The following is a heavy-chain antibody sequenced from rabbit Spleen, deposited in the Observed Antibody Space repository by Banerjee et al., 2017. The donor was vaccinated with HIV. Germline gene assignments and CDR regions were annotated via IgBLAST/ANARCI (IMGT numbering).Heavy chain of an antibody. CDR1: GVSLNDKDV. D-gene: IGHD4-1*01. Sequence: QEQLEESGGGLVKPEGSLTLTCKASGVSLNDKDVMCWVRQAPGKGLELIACITSSGGSTWYPSWAKGRFTISRSTSLNTVDLKMTSLTAADTATYFCARSGYVGWGGDGDLMGNKLWGPGTLVTVS. J-gene: IGHJ4*01. CDR3: ARSGYVGWGGDGDLMGNKL. CDR2: ITSSGGST. V-gene: IGHV1S43*01.